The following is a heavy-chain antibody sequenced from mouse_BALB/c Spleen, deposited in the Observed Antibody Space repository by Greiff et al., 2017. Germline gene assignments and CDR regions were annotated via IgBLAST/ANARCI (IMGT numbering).Heavy chain of an antibody. CDR3: GTGTDFYYAMDY. Sequence: QVHVKQSGAELARPGASVKMSCKASGYTFTSYTMHWVKQRPGQGLEWIGYINPSSGYTNYNQKFKDKATLTADKSSSTAYMQLSSLTSEDSAVYYCGTGTDFYYAMDYWGQGTSVTVSS. J-gene: IGHJ4*01. CDR2: INPSSGYT. V-gene: IGHV1-4*01. D-gene: IGHD4-1*01. CDR1: GYTFTSYT.